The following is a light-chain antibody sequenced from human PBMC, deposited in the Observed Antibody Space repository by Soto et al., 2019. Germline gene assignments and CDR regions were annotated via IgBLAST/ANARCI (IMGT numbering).Light chain of an antibody. V-gene: IGKV3-15*01. CDR2: GAS. Sequence: EIVMTQSPATLSVSPGERATLSCRASQSISTNLAWYQQKPGQAPRLLIYGASTRATGIPARFSGRGSGTEFTLTISILQSEDCAVYYCQQCNDWPHTFGQGTKLEIK. CDR1: QSISTN. CDR3: QQCNDWPHT. J-gene: IGKJ2*01.